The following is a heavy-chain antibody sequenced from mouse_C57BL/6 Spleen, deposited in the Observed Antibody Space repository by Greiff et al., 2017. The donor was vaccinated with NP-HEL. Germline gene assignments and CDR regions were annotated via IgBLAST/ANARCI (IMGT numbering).Heavy chain of an antibody. J-gene: IGHJ1*03. Sequence: QVQLQQSGAELAKPGASVKLSCKASGYTFTSYWMHWVKQRPGQGLEWIGYINPSSGYTKYNQKFKDKATLTADKSSSTAYMQLSSLTYEDSAVYYCARSPSITTVVANDWYFDVWGTGTTVTVSS. CDR2: INPSSGYT. CDR3: ARSPSITTVVANDWYFDV. CDR1: GYTFTSYW. V-gene: IGHV1-7*01. D-gene: IGHD1-1*01.